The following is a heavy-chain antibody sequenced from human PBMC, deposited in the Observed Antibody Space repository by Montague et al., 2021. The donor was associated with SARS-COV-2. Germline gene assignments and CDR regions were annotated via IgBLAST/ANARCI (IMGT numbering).Heavy chain of an antibody. CDR3: ARNVFLWFGELYYFDY. J-gene: IGHJ4*02. V-gene: IGHV4-39*01. CDR1: GGSISSSSYY. Sequence: SETLSLTCTVSGGSISSSSYYWGWIRQPPGKGLEWIGSIYYSGSTYYNPSLKSRVTISVDTSKNQFSLKLSSVTAADTAVYYCARNVFLWFGELYYFDYWGQGTLVTASS. D-gene: IGHD3-10*01. CDR2: IYYSGST.